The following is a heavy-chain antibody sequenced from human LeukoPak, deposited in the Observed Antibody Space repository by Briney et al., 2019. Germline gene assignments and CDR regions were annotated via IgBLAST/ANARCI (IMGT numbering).Heavy chain of an antibody. CDR2: ISAYNGNT. CDR1: GYTFTSYG. V-gene: IGHV1-18*01. Sequence: ASVKVSCKAFGYTFTSYGISWVRQAPGQGLEWMGWISAYNGNTNYAQKLQGRVTMTTDTSTSTAYMELRSLRSDDTAVYYCARDVIVQQPSPLGYWSQGTQVT. J-gene: IGHJ4*02. D-gene: IGHD6-13*01. CDR3: ARDVIVQQPSPLGY.